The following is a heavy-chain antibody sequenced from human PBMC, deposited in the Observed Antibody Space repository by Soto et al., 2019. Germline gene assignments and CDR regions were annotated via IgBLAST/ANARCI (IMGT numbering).Heavy chain of an antibody. CDR1: GYTFTSYG. CDR3: ARPSGYCSSTSCPYYYYYGMDV. Sequence: QVQLVQSGAEVKKPGASVKVSCKASGYTFTSYGISWVRQAPGQGLEWMGWISAYNGNTNYALKLQGRVTMTTDTSTSTAYTELRSLRSDDTAVYYCARPSGYCSSTSCPYYYYYGMDVWGQGTTVTVSS. CDR2: ISAYNGNT. J-gene: IGHJ6*02. D-gene: IGHD2-2*01. V-gene: IGHV1-18*01.